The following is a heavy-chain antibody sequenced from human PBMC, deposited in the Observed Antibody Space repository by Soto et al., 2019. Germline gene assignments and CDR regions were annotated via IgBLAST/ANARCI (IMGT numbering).Heavy chain of an antibody. CDR2: ISGSGGST. D-gene: IGHD2-2*01. J-gene: IGHJ4*02. Sequence: GGSLRLSCAASGFTFSSYAMSWVRQAPGKGLEWVSAISGSGGSTYYADSVKGRFTISRDNSKNTLYLQMNSLRAEDTAVYYCAKDSDIVVVPAATDYYFDYWGQGTLVTVSS. CDR3: AKDSDIVVVPAATDYYFDY. V-gene: IGHV3-23*01. CDR1: GFTFSSYA.